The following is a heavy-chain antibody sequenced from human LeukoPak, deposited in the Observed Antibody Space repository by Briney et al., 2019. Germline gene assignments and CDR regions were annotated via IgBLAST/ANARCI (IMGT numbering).Heavy chain of an antibody. Sequence: GGSLRLSCAASGFTFSSYWMNWARQAPGKGLEWVASINHNGNVYYYVDSVKGRFTISRDNAKNSLYLQMSSLRAEDTAVYFCARGGGLDVWGQGATVTVSS. CDR2: INHNGNVY. J-gene: IGHJ6*02. CDR3: ARGGGLDV. CDR1: GFTFSSYW. V-gene: IGHV3-7*03. D-gene: IGHD3-16*01.